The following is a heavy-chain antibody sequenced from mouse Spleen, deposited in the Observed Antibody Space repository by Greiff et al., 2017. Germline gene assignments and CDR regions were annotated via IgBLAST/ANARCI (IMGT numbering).Heavy chain of an antibody. V-gene: IGHV1-50*01. CDR1: GYTFTSYW. CDR3: ARGGYRYDVDAY. Sequence: QVQLQQPGAELVKPGASVKLSCKASGYTFTSYWMQWVKQRPGQGLEWIGEIDPSDSYTNYNQKFKGKATLTVDTSSSTAYMQLSSLTSEDSAVYYCARGGYRYDVDAYWGQGTLVTVSA. J-gene: IGHJ3*01. D-gene: IGHD2-14*01. CDR2: IDPSDSYT.